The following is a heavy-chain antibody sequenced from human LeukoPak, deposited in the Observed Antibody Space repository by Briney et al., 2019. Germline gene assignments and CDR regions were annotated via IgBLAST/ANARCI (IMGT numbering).Heavy chain of an antibody. CDR3: AGLQGHNYYYMDV. Sequence: KTAETLSLTCAVYGGSFSGYYWSWVRQSPGRGLDWIGDINHSGTTNYNPSLKSGLSISVDTSKNQFSLRLTSVTAADTAVYYCAGLQGHNYYYMDVWGEGTTVTVSS. V-gene: IGHV4-34*01. CDR2: INHSGTT. J-gene: IGHJ6*03. CDR1: GGSFSGYY.